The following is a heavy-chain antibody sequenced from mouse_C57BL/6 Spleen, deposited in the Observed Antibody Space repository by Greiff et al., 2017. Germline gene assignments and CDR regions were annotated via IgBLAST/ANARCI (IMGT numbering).Heavy chain of an antibody. J-gene: IGHJ4*01. CDR2: INPSSGYT. D-gene: IGHD2-4*01. CDR3: ARNYYDSFYAMDY. V-gene: IGHV1-7*01. CDR1: GYTFTSYW. Sequence: VTLMESGAELAKPGASVKLSCKASGYTFTSYWMHWVKQRPGQGLEWIGYINPSSGYTKYNQKFKDKATLTADKSSSTAYMQLSSLTYEDSAVYYCARNYYDSFYAMDYWGQGTSVTVSS.